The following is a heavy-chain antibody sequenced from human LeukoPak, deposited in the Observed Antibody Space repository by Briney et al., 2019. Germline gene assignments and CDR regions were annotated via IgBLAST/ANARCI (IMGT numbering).Heavy chain of an antibody. J-gene: IGHJ4*02. CDR3: ARHRTAPRGFGNFDC. CDR1: GGCISSYY. Sequence: PSETLSLTCTVSGGCISSYYWSWIRQPPGKGLEWIGFIYYSGGTNYNPPLKCRVAISVDTSKNQFSLKLSSVTAADTAVYYCARHRTAPRGFGNFDCWGQGTLVTVSS. D-gene: IGHD3-3*01. CDR2: IYYSGGT. V-gene: IGHV4-59*08.